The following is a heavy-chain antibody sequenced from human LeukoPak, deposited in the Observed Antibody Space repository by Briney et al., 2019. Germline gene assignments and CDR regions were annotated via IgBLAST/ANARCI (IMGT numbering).Heavy chain of an antibody. CDR3: AVAAAGTYFQH. Sequence: SETLPLTCTVSGGSVSSGGYYWSWIRQHPGKGLEWIGYIYYSGSTYYNPSLKSRVTISVDTSKNQFSLKLSSVTAADTAVYYCAVAAAGTYFQHWGQGTLVTVSS. CDR2: IYYSGST. V-gene: IGHV4-31*03. D-gene: IGHD6-13*01. CDR1: GGSVSSGGYY. J-gene: IGHJ1*01.